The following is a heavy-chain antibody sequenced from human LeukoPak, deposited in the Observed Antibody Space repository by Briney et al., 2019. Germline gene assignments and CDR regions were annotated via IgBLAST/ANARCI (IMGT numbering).Heavy chain of an antibody. J-gene: IGHJ3*02. Sequence: PSETLSLTCTVSGGSISSYYWSWIRQPAGKGLEWIGRIHTSGSTNYNPSLKSRVTMSVDTSKNQFSLKLSSVTAADTAVYYCASTILWFGEPGAFDIWGQGTMVTVSS. D-gene: IGHD3-10*01. CDR3: ASTILWFGEPGAFDI. CDR2: IHTSGST. V-gene: IGHV4-4*07. CDR1: GGSISSYY.